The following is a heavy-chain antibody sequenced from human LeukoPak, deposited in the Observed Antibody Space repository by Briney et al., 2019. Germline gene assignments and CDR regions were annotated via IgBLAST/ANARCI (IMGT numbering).Heavy chain of an antibody. CDR2: INSDGSST. Sequence: GSLRLSCAASGFTFSSYWMHWVRQAPGKGLVWVSRINSDGSSTSYAGSVKGRFTISRDNAKNTLYLQMNSLRAEDTAVYYCARDRRYYDSSGYYSDPLDYWGQGTLVTVSS. D-gene: IGHD3-22*01. CDR1: GFTFSSYW. V-gene: IGHV3-74*01. CDR3: ARDRRYYDSSGYYSDPLDY. J-gene: IGHJ4*02.